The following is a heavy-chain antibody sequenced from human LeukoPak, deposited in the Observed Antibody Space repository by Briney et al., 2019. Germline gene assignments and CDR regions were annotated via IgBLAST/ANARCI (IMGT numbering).Heavy chain of an antibody. J-gene: IGHJ4*02. D-gene: IGHD3-22*01. Sequence: ASVKVSCKASGYTFTSYYMHWMRQAPGQGLEWMGIINPSGGSTSYAQKFQGRVTITRDTSTSTVYMELSSLRSEDTAVYYCARPETAYHSSGSFDYWGQGTLVTVSS. CDR1: GYTFTSYY. V-gene: IGHV1-46*01. CDR2: INPSGGST. CDR3: ARPETAYHSSGSFDY.